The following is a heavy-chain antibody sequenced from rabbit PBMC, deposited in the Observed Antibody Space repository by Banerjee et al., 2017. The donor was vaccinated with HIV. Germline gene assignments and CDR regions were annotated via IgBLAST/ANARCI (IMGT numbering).Heavy chain of an antibody. J-gene: IGHJ4*01. CDR2: IYPTYGAT. Sequence: QEQLVESGGGLVTLGGSLKLTCKASGIDFSSSFWISWVRQTPGKGLEWIGCIYPTYGATDYASWVNGRFTISRSTSLNTVDLQMTSLTAADTATYFCARGYAGYAGYGYAYFDLWGPGTLVTVS. CDR1: GIDFSSSFW. V-gene: IGHV1S43*01. D-gene: IGHD6-1*01. CDR3: ARGYAGYAGYGYAYFDL.